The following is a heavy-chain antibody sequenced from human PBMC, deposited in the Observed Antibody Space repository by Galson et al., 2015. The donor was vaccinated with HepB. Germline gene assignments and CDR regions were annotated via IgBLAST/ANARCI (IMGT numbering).Heavy chain of an antibody. CDR1: GGSISSYY. Sequence: LSLTCTVSGGSISSYYWSWIRQPAGKGLEWIGRIYTSGSTNYNPSLKSRVTMSVDTSKNQFSLKLSSVTAADTAVYYCARGSYCSSTSCSYRSYWYFDLWGRGTLVTVSS. CDR2: IYTSGST. J-gene: IGHJ2*01. CDR3: ARGSYCSSTSCSYRSYWYFDL. D-gene: IGHD2-2*01. V-gene: IGHV4-4*07.